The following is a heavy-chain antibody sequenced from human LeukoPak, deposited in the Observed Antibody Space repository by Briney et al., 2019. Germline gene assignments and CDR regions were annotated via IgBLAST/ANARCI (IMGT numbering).Heavy chain of an antibody. V-gene: IGHV4-39*07. CDR1: GGSISSSSYY. D-gene: IGHD6-19*01. CDR3: ASGEYSSGWYADY. J-gene: IGHJ4*02. CDR2: IYYSGST. Sequence: SETLSLTCTVSGGSISSSSYYWGWIRQPPGKGLEWIGSIYYSGSTYYNPSLKSRVTISVDTSKNQFSLKLSSVTAADTAVYYCASGEYSSGWYADYWGQGTLVIVSS.